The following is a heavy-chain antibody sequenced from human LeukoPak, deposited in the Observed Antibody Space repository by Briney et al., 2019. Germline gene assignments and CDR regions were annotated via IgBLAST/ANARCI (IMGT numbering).Heavy chain of an antibody. D-gene: IGHD5-24*01. J-gene: IGHJ4*02. CDR1: GGSISSSSYY. V-gene: IGHV4-61*05. CDR3: ARFGAATIARFDY. Sequence: PSETLSLTCTVSGGSISSSSYYWSWIRQPPGKRLEWIGYIYYSGTTNYNPSLKSRVTISVDTSKNQFSLNLTSVTAADTAVYYCARFGAATIARFDYWGQGTLVTVSS. CDR2: IYYSGTT.